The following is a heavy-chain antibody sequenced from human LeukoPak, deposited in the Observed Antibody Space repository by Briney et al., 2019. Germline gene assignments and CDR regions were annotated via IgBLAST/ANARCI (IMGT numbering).Heavy chain of an antibody. D-gene: IGHD6-19*01. J-gene: IGHJ4*02. CDR1: GGTFSSYA. Sequence: SVKVSCKASGGTFSSYAISWVRQAPGQGLEWMGGIIPIFGTANYAQKFQGRVTITADESTSTAYMELSSLRSEDTAVYCCARVRYSSGWGSFDYWGQGTLVTVSS. CDR3: ARVRYSSGWGSFDY. CDR2: IIPIFGTA. V-gene: IGHV1-69*13.